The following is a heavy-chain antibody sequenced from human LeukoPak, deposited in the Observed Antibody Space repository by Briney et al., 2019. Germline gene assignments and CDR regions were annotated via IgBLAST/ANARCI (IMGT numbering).Heavy chain of an antibody. J-gene: IGHJ4*02. Sequence: GGSLRLSCAASGFTFSSYGMHWVRQAPGKGLEWVAFIRYDGSSKYYADSVKGRFTISRDNSKNTLYLQMNSLRAEDTAVYYCEAVAGNFDYWGQGTLVTVSS. CDR3: EAVAGNFDY. D-gene: IGHD6-13*01. V-gene: IGHV3-30*02. CDR2: IRYDGSSK. CDR1: GFTFSSYG.